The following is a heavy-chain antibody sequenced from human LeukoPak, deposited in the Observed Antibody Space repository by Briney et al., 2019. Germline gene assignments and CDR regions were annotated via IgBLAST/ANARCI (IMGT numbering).Heavy chain of an antibody. CDR2: FDPEDGET. CDR1: GYTLTELS. J-gene: IGHJ4*02. CDR3: ATVDSGSYYVDDY. V-gene: IGHV1-24*01. D-gene: IGHD1-26*01. Sequence: ASVKVSCKVSGYTLTELSMHWVRQAPGKGLERMGGFDPEDGETIYAQKFQGRVTMTEDTSTDTAYMELSSLRSEDTAVYYCATVDSGSYYVDDYWGQGTLVTVSS.